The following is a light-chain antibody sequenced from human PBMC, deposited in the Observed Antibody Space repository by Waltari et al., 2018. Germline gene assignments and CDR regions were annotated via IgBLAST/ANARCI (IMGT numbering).Light chain of an antibody. Sequence: IVLTQSPGTLPLSPGERATLSCRASQSVRIYLAWYQQKPGQAPRLLIYHTSTRATGIPDRFSGSGSGTDFSLTISGLEPEDFAVYYCQHYKNLPVSFGQGTRVEIK. CDR1: QSVRIY. CDR3: QHYKNLPVS. J-gene: IGKJ1*01. V-gene: IGKV3-20*01. CDR2: HTS.